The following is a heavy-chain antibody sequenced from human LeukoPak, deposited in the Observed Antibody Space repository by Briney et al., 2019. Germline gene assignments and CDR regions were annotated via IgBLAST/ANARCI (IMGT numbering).Heavy chain of an antibody. J-gene: IGHJ4*02. D-gene: IGHD6-19*01. CDR2: INPNSGGT. CDR3: ARPLRGHRIAQYSSGWYPGY. CDR1: GYTFTGYY. V-gene: IGHV1-2*02. Sequence: RASVKVSCKASGYTFTGYYMHWVRQAPGQGLEWMGWINPNSGGTNYAQKFQGRVTMTRDTSISTAYMELSRLRSDDTAVYYCARPLRGHRIAQYSSGWYPGYWGQGTLVTVSS.